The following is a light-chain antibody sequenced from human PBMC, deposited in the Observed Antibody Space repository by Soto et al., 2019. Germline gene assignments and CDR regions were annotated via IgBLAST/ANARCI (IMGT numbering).Light chain of an antibody. CDR1: QTISSW. Sequence: DMRMTQSPSTLRGTIVERVTITWRASQTISSWLAWYQQKPGKAPKLLIYKASTLKSGVPSNFSGSGTGTEFTLTISSLQPEDFATYYCQQYNSYPWTFGQGTKVDI. CDR2: KAS. CDR3: QQYNSYPWT. V-gene: IGKV1-5*03. J-gene: IGKJ1*01.